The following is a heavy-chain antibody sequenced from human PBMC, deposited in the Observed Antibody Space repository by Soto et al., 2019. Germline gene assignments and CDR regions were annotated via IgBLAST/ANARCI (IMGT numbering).Heavy chain of an antibody. V-gene: IGHV4-39*01. Sequence: PSETLSLTCTVSGGSISSSSYYWGWIRQPPGKGLEWIGSIYYSGSTYYNPSLKSRVTISVDTSKNQFSLKLSSVTAADTAVYYCARHDLLSSRWSLNWFDHWGQGTLVTVSS. J-gene: IGHJ5*02. D-gene: IGHD6-13*01. CDR2: IYYSGST. CDR1: GGSISSSSYY. CDR3: ARHDLLSSRWSLNWFDH.